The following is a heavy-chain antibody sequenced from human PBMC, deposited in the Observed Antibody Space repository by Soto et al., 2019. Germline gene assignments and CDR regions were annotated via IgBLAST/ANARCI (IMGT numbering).Heavy chain of an antibody. D-gene: IGHD2-2*01. Sequence: QVQLVQSGAEVKKPGASVKVSCKASGYTFTGYYMHWVRQAPGQGLEWMGWINPNSGGTNYAQKFQGWVTMTRDTSISTAYMELSRLRSDDTAVYYCATHGDCSSTSCYYGMDVWGQGTTVTVSS. J-gene: IGHJ6*02. CDR1: GYTFTGYY. CDR2: INPNSGGT. V-gene: IGHV1-2*04. CDR3: ATHGDCSSTSCYYGMDV.